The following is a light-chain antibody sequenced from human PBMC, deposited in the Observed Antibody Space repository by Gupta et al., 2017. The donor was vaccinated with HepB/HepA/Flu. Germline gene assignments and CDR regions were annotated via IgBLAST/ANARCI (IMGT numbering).Light chain of an antibody. CDR3: SSETSSSTPVV. Sequence: QSALTQPASVSGSPGQSITISCTGTSSAVGGYNYVSWYQPHPGKAPKLMIYDVSNRPSGVSNRFSGSKSGNTASLTIAGLQAEEEADYYCSSETSSSTPVVFGGGTKLTVL. CDR2: DVS. V-gene: IGLV2-14*01. CDR1: SSAVGGYNY. J-gene: IGLJ2*01.